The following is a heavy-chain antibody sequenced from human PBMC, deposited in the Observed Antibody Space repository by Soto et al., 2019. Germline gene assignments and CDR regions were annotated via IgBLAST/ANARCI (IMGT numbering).Heavy chain of an antibody. D-gene: IGHD6-19*01. V-gene: IGHV5-10-1*01. CDR2: IDPSDSYT. CDR3: ATITARYSSGWYYFDY. Sequence: PGESLKISCKGSGYSFTSYWISWARQMPGKGLEWMGRIDPSDSYTNYSPSFQGHVTISADKSISTAYLQWSSLKASDTAMYYCATITARYSSGWYYFDYWGQGTLVTVS. J-gene: IGHJ4*02. CDR1: GYSFTSYW.